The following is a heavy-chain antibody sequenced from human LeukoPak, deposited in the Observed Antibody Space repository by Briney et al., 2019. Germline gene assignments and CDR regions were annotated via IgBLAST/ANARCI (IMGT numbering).Heavy chain of an antibody. CDR2: INVVSGDT. D-gene: IGHD5-24*01. CDR1: GYTFTSYS. V-gene: IGHV1-3*01. J-gene: IGHJ4*02. CDR3: ARDAYNYFFDY. Sequence: ASVKVSCKASGYTFTSYSMHWVRQAPGQRLEWIGWINVVSGDTKVSQRFQGRVTITRDTSATTDYMELSSLRSEDTGVYYCARDAYNYFFDYWGQGTQVTVSS.